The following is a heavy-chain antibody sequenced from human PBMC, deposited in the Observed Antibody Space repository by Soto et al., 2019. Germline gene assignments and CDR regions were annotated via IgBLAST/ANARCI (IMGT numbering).Heavy chain of an antibody. CDR2: ISGGGANT. CDR1: RFTFSTFA. Sequence: GGSLRLSCAASRFTFSTFAMSWVRQAPGKGLEWVAAISGGGANTYYADSVKGRFTISRDNSKNTLYLQMDSLRAGDTALYFCGKVFCSVFRRGLYSYFCFWGQEPLLPVPS. V-gene: IGHV3-23*01. D-gene: IGHD3-3*01. J-gene: IGHJ4*02. CDR3: GKVFCSVFRRGLYSYFCF.